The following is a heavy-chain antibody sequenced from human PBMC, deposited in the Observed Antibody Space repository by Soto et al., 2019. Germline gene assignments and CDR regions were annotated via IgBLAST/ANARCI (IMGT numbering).Heavy chain of an antibody. CDR2: ISAYNGNT. V-gene: IGHV1-18*01. J-gene: IGHJ3*02. Sequence: AAVKVSCKASGYTFTSYGISWVRQAPGQGLEWMGWISAYNGNTNYAQKLQGRVTMTTDTSTSTAYMELRGLRSDDTAVYYCARENSYGLGGAFDIWGQGTMITVSS. CDR1: GYTFTSYG. D-gene: IGHD3-10*01. CDR3: ARENSYGLGGAFDI.